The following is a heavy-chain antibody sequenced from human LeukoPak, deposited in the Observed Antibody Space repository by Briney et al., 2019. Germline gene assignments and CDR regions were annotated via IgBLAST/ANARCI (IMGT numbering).Heavy chain of an antibody. CDR3: AKVATGMGYYYYYYMDV. D-gene: IGHD2-8*01. V-gene: IGHV3-21*04. CDR2: ISSSSSYI. CDR1: GFTFSSYS. J-gene: IGHJ6*03. Sequence: RSGGSLRLSRAASGFTFSSYSMNWVRQAPGKGLEWVSSISSSSSYIYYADSVKGRFTISRDNSKNTLYLQMNSLRAEDTAVYYCAKVATGMGYYYYYYMDVWGKGTTVTISS.